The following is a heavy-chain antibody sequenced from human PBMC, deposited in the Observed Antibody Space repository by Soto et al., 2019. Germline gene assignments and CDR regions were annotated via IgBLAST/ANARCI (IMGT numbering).Heavy chain of an antibody. CDR2: IYYSGST. CDR3: ARQHSSSSDNWFDP. J-gene: IGHJ5*02. D-gene: IGHD6-13*01. CDR1: GGSISSSSYY. Sequence: PSETLSLTCTVSGGSISSSSYYWGWIRQPPGKGLEWIGSIYYSGSTYYNPSLKSRVTISVDTSKNQFSLKLSSVTAADTAVYYCARQHSSSSDNWFDPWGQGALVTVSS. V-gene: IGHV4-39*01.